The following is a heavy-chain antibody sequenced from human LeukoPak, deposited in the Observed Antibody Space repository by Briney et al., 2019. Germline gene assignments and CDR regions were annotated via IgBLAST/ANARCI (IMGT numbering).Heavy chain of an antibody. CDR3: ARFCSSTSCYWHGMDV. D-gene: IGHD2-2*01. Sequence: ASVKVSCKASGYTFTSYDINWVRQATGQGLEWMGWMNPNSGNIGYAQKFQGRVTMTRNTSISTAYMELSSLRSEDTAVYYCARFCSSTSCYWHGMDVWGQGTMVTVSS. J-gene: IGHJ6*02. V-gene: IGHV1-8*01. CDR1: GYTFTSYD. CDR2: MNPNSGNI.